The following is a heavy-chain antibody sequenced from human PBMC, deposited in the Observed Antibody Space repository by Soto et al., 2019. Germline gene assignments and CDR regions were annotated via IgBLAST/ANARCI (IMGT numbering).Heavy chain of an antibody. CDR2: TYYRSKWYN. J-gene: IGHJ6*02. CDR1: GDSVSSNSAA. CDR3: TRHKNPTYHSGMDV. Sequence: SQTLSLTCAISGDSVSSNSAAWHWIRQSPSRGLEWLGRTYYRSKWYNDYALSVKSRITINPDTSKNQFSLQLTSVTPEDTAMYYCTRHKNPTYHSGMDVWGQGTTVTVSS. V-gene: IGHV6-1*01.